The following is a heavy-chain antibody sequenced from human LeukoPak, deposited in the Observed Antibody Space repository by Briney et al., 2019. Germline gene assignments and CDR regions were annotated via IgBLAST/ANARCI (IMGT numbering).Heavy chain of an antibody. Sequence: GGSLRLSCAASGFAFSSYSMNWVRQAPGKGLEWVSSISSSSSYIYYADSVKGRFTISRDNAKNSLYLQMNSLRAEDTAVYYCASFQSVAGYNWFDPWGQGTLVTVSS. V-gene: IGHV3-21*01. CDR1: GFAFSSYS. CDR2: ISSSSSYI. D-gene: IGHD6-19*01. J-gene: IGHJ5*02. CDR3: ASFQSVAGYNWFDP.